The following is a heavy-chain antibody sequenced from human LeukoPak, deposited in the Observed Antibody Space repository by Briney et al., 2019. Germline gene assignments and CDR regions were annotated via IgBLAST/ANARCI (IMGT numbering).Heavy chain of an antibody. CDR2: IYSGGST. CDR3: ARLFPSWYGPRYFDY. CDR1: GFTVSSNY. D-gene: IGHD6-13*01. J-gene: IGHJ4*02. Sequence: RGSLRLSCAASGFTVSSNYMSWVRQAPGKGLEWVSVIYSGGSTYYADSVKGRFTISRDNSKNTLYLQMNSLRAEDTAVYYCARLFPSWYGPRYFDYWGQGTLVTVSS. V-gene: IGHV3-53*01.